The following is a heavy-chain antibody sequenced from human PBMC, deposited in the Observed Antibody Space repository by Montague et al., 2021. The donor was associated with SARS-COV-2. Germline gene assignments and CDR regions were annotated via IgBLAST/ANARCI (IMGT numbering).Heavy chain of an antibody. J-gene: IGHJ5*02. CDR3: AGGQGYSYGFDH. V-gene: IGHV3-48*03. CDR2: ISDSDRTT. D-gene: IGHD5-18*01. Sequence: SLRLSCAASGFTFSRFEMTLVRQVPGKGLEWISLISDSDRTTFYADSVKGRFTVSRDNGKNSLYLQMNSLRADDTALYFCAGGQGYSYGFDHWGQGTLVTVSS. CDR1: GFTFSRFE.